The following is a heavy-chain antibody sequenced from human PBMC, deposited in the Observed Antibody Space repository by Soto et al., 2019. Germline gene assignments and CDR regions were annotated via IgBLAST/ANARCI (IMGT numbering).Heavy chain of an antibody. D-gene: IGHD6-19*01. CDR3: ASSGWPRASGY. J-gene: IGHJ4*02. CDR1: GFTFSSYA. V-gene: IGHV3-30-3*01. CDR2: ISYDGSNK. Sequence: QVQLVESGGGVVQPGRSLRLSCAASGFTFSSYAMHWVRQAPGKGLEWVAVISYDGSNKYYADSVKGRFTISRDNSKNTLYPQMNSLRAEDTAVYYCASSGWPRASGYWGQGTLVTVPS.